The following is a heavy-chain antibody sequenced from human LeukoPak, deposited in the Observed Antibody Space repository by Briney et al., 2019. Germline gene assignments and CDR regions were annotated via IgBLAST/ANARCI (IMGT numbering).Heavy chain of an antibody. V-gene: IGHV4-59*01. CDR1: GGSISSYY. J-gene: IGHJ6*02. Sequence: PSETLSLTCTVSGGSISSYYWSWIRQPPGKGLEWIGYIYYSGSTNYNPSLKSRVTISVDTSKNQFSLKLSSVTAADTAVYYCARAGSSSHRNRYGMDVWGQGTTVTV. CDR2: IYYSGST. D-gene: IGHD6-6*01. CDR3: ARAGSSSHRNRYGMDV.